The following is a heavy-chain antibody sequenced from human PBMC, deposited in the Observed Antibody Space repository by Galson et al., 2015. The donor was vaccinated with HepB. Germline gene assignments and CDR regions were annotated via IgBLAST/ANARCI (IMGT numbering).Heavy chain of an antibody. CDR3: ARLWGASWDRGFDC. V-gene: IGHV3-49*03. Sequence: LRLSCAGSGFTFGDYAMSWFRQAPGEGPEWVGFIRSKAYRETAEYAASVKGRFTISRDDSRSIAYLQMNSLKTEDTAVFYCARLWGASWDRGFDCWGQGTLVTVPS. CDR2: IRSKAYRETA. D-gene: IGHD3-16*01. J-gene: IGHJ4*02. CDR1: GFTFGDYA.